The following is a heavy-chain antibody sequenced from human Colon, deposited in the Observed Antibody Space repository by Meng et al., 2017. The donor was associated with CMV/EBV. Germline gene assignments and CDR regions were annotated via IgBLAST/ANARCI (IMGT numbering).Heavy chain of an antibody. CDR1: GFTFDDYA. Sequence: SVKTSCAASGFTFDDYAMHWVRQGPGKGLEWVSGISWNGGRVGYADSVKGRFTISRDNAKNSLFLQMNSLRAEDTGFYYCAKDIAMAGVVNGVENWGQGTLVTVSS. J-gene: IGHJ4*02. D-gene: IGHD3-3*01. V-gene: IGHV3-9*01. CDR3: AKDIAMAGVVNGVEN. CDR2: ISWNGGRV.